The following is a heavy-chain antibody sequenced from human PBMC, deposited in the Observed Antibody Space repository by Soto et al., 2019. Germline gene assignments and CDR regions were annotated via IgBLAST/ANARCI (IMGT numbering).Heavy chain of an antibody. CDR1: GGSVSSGSYY. V-gene: IGHV4-61*01. Sequence: SETLSLTCTVSGGSVSSGSYYWSWIRQPPGKGLEWIGYIYYSGSTNYNPSLKSRVTISVDTSKNQFSLKLSSVTAADTAVYYCARDQTNHDYGDYRETNADAFDIWGQGTMVTVSS. D-gene: IGHD4-17*01. J-gene: IGHJ3*02. CDR3: ARDQTNHDYGDYRETNADAFDI. CDR2: IYYSGST.